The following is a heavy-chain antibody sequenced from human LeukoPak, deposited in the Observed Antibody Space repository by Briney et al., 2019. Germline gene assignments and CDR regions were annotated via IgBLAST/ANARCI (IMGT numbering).Heavy chain of an antibody. CDR3: AREVGGALHYFDY. J-gene: IGHJ4*02. CDR1: GFTFSSYG. D-gene: IGHD1-26*01. Sequence: GRSLRLSCAASGFTFSSYGMHWVRQAPGKGLEWVAVISYDGSNKYYADSVKGRFTISRDNSKNTLYLQMNSLRAEDTAVYYCAREVGGALHYFDYWGQGTLVTVSS. V-gene: IGHV3-30*03. CDR2: ISYDGSNK.